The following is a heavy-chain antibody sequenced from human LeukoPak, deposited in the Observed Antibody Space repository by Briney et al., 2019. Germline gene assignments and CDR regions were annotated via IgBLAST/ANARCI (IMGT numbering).Heavy chain of an antibody. CDR1: GITHSHYR. CDR2: IRGSGGRI. Sequence: PGGSERLSCAVSGITHSHYRMSWLRPGPGKGVEGVAGIRGSGGRINCADSVKGRFTISRDNPNKSLYLLMNSLRAEDTAVYFCAKRGVVIRVILVGFHKEAYYFDSWGQGALVTVSS. J-gene: IGHJ4*02. CDR3: AKRGVVIRVILVGFHKEAYYFDS. D-gene: IGHD3-22*01. V-gene: IGHV3-23*01.